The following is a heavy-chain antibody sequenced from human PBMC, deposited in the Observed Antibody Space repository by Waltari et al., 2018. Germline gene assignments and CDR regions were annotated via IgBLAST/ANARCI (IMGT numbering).Heavy chain of an antibody. CDR3: ARVASSSWFY. D-gene: IGHD6-13*01. J-gene: IGHJ4*02. CDR2: INLGGSEE. CDR1: GFTFGIYW. Sequence: EVQLVESGGGLVQPGGSLTLSCAASGFTFGIYWMSWVRQAPGKGLEWVANINLGGSEEYYVDSVKGRFTISRDNAKNSLYLQMNSLRVEDTAVYYCARVASSSWFYWGQGTLVTVSS. V-gene: IGHV3-7*04.